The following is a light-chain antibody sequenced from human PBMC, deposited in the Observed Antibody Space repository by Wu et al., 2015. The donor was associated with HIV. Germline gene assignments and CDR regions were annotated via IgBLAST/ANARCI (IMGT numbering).Light chain of an antibody. CDR3: QQSYSIPRS. J-gene: IGKJ2*03. V-gene: IGKV3-11*01. CDR2: DAS. Sequence: EIVLTQSPATLSLSPGDRATLSCRASRSVSGTVAWYQQRPGQAPRLLLYDASNRATGIPARFSGSGSGTDFTLTISNLQPEDFATYYCQQSYSIPRSFGQGTNLEIK. CDR1: RSVSGT.